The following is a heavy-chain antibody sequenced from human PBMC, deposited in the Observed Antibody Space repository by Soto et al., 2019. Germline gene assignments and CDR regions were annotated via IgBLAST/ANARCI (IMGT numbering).Heavy chain of an antibody. CDR3: ARDRPKYYYDSFDH. Sequence: GGSLRLSCAASGFTFSTYAMHWVRQAPGKGLEWVTVISYDASNKYYADYVKGRFTISRDNSKNTLYLQMNSLRADDTAVYYCARDRPKYYYDSFDHCGQGTMVTVYS. V-gene: IGHV3-30-3*01. CDR2: ISYDASNK. CDR1: GFTFSTYA. J-gene: IGHJ4*02. D-gene: IGHD3-22*01.